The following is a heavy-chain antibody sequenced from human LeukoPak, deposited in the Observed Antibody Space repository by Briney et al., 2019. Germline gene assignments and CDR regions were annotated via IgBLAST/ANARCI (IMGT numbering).Heavy chain of an antibody. J-gene: IGHJ6*03. D-gene: IGHD6-13*01. V-gene: IGHV3-23*01. CDR1: GFTFSSYA. CDR3: AKDEMFDKQKLASDYYYYYYMDV. Sequence: GGSLRLSCAASGFTFSSYAMSWVRQAPGKGLEWVSAISGSGGSTYYADSVKGRFTISRDNSKNTLYLQMNSLRAEDTAVYYCAKDEMFDKQKLASDYYYYYYMDVWGKGTTVTVSS. CDR2: ISGSGGST.